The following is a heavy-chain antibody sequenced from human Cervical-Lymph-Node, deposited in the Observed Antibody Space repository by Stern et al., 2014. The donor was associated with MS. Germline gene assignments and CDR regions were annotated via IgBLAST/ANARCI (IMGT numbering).Heavy chain of an antibody. CDR2: INPSAGNT. CDR1: GYSFTSYF. Sequence: DQLVESGAEVQKHGASVKVSCMASGYSFTSYFINWVRKAPGQRLDMMRIINPSAGNTTYAQKFQVRVLMTSDTSTGTFYMELSSLRSEDTAVYYCARDEGADYWGQGPLVTVAS. J-gene: IGHJ4*02. V-gene: IGHV1-46*01. CDR3: ARDEGADY.